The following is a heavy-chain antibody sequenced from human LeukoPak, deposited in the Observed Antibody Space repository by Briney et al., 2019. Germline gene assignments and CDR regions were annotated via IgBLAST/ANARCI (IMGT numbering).Heavy chain of an antibody. Sequence: GGSLRLSCAASGFTFSSYAMSWVRQAPGKGLEWVSAISGSGSSTYYADSVKGRFTISRDNSKNTLYLQMNSLRAEDTAVYYCAKAMAVADYFDYWGQGTLVTVSS. CDR1: GFTFSSYA. V-gene: IGHV3-23*01. D-gene: IGHD6-19*01. CDR2: ISGSGSST. CDR3: AKAMAVADYFDY. J-gene: IGHJ4*02.